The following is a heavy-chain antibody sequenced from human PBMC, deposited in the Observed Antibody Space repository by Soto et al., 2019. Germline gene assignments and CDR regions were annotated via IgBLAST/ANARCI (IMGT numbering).Heavy chain of an antibody. D-gene: IGHD2-2*01. Sequence: EGQLVESGGGLVKPGGSLRLSCAAPGFTFVTYSMNWVRQAPGKGLEWVSSIDAISTSVYYSRSVRGRFRISRDNAKNSVFLEMTSLRDEDTAVYYCASLGYHETRTCYPKLDFWGQGILVIVSS. V-gene: IGHV3-21*01. CDR1: GFTFVTYS. CDR3: ASLGYHETRTCYPKLDF. CDR2: IDAISTSV. J-gene: IGHJ4*02.